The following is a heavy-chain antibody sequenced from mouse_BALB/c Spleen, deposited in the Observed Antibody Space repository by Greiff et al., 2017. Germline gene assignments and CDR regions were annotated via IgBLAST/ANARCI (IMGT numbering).Heavy chain of an antibody. CDR3: ARCGVYGNLDY. J-gene: IGHJ2*01. CDR1: GYTFTSYW. Sequence: VQLQQSGAELARPGASVKLSCKASGYTFTSYWMQWVKQRPGQGLEWIGAIYPGDGDTRYTQKFKGKATLTADKSSSTAYMQLSSLASEDSAVYYCARCGVYGNLDYWGQGTTLTVSS. V-gene: IGHV1-87*01. CDR2: IYPGDGDT. D-gene: IGHD2-1*01.